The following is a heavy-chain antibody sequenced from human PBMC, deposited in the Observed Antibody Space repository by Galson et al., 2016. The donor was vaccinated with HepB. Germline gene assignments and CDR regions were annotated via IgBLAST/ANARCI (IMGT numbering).Heavy chain of an antibody. CDR2: ISSRGETI. J-gene: IGHJ1*01. D-gene: IGHD3/OR15-3a*01. Sequence: SLRLSCAASGFTFSDYYMSWIRQAPGKGLEWVSYISSRGETIYYTDSVKGRFTISRDNAKNSLYLQLNSLRAEDTAVYYCARAGLDFGLVHFYWGPGALVTVSS. V-gene: IGHV3-11*01. CDR3: ARAGLDFGLVHFY. CDR1: GFTFSDYY.